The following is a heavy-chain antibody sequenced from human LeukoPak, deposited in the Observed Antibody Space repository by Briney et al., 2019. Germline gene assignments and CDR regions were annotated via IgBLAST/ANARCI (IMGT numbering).Heavy chain of an antibody. J-gene: IGHJ5*02. CDR2: TVSRGTT. CDR1: GFTFTSDA. Sequence: GGSLRLSCVASGFTFTSDAMNWVRQAPGKGLEWVSSTVSRGTTQYADSVKGRFTVSRDASKNTLYLQMNSLRADDTAVYYCAKCSTSAYTTGWCNWIDPWGQGTLVTVSS. V-gene: IGHV3-23*01. CDR3: AKCSTSAYTTGWCNWIDP. D-gene: IGHD6-19*01.